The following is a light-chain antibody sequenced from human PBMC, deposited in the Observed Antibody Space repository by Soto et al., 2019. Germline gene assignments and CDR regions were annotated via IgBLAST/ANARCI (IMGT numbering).Light chain of an antibody. Sequence: DIVLTQSPATLSLSPVERATLSCRASQRVRSYLAWYQQKRCQASRLLMYDASNRASGAQARFSGSGCGTDLTLTISSLEPEDFAVYYCQQRNNWPTITFGQGTRLEIK. CDR2: DAS. CDR3: QQRNNWPTIT. J-gene: IGKJ5*01. V-gene: IGKV3-11*01. CDR1: QRVRSY.